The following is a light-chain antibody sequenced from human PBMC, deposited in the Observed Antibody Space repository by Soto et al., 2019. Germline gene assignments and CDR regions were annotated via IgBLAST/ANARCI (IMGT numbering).Light chain of an antibody. V-gene: IGLV1-40*01. CDR2: ANN. CDR3: QSYDSSRSPLYV. CDR1: SSNIGAGYD. Sequence: SVLPQPPSVSGAPGQRVSISCTGSSSNIGAGYDVHWYQHLPGTAPKLLIYANNNRPSGVPGRFSGSKSGTSASLAITGLQAEDEADYYCQSYDSSRSPLYVFGTGTKVTVL. J-gene: IGLJ1*01.